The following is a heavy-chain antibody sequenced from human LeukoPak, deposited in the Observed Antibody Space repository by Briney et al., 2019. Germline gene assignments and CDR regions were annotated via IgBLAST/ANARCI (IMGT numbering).Heavy chain of an antibody. D-gene: IGHD1-26*01. CDR3: ARGVLGASDTYFFDY. Sequence: GGSLRLSCAASDFTFSSHYMAWVRQAPGKGLEWISCIYSGGGTYHVDSVKGRFTISRDNSKNTVYLHMNSLRAGDAGVYYCARGVLGASDTYFFDYWGRGAPVTVSS. CDR2: IYSGGGT. J-gene: IGHJ4*02. V-gene: IGHV3-53*01. CDR1: DFTFSSHY.